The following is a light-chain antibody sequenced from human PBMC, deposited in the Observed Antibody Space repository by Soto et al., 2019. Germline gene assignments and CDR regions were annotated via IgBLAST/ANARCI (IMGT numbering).Light chain of an antibody. CDR1: QDISNF. CDR3: LQHYRYPWT. V-gene: IGKV1-17*03. Sequence: DIQMTQSPSAMSASVGDRVTITCRASQDISNFLAWFQQKPGKVPERLIYAASSLQSGVPSRFGGSGSGTEFTLTIGSLQPEDFETCCCLQHYRYPWTFCQGTKVDIK. CDR2: AAS. J-gene: IGKJ1*01.